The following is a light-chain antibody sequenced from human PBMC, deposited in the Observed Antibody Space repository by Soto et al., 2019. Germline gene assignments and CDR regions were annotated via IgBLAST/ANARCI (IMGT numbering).Light chain of an antibody. J-gene: IGLJ3*02. CDR2: EVS. CDR1: SSDVGGYNY. Sequence: QSVLTQPASVSGSPGQSITISCTGTSSDVGGYNYVSWYQQHPGKAPKLMIYEVSNRPSGVSNRFSGSKSGNTASLTIAGLKAEDEADYYCRSYTSSSTWVFGGGTKLTVL. V-gene: IGLV2-14*01. CDR3: RSYTSSSTWV.